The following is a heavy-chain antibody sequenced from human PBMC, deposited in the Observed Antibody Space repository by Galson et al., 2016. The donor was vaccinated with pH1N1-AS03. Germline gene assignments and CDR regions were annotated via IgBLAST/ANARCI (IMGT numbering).Heavy chain of an antibody. CDR1: GFSLNDAGVG. D-gene: IGHD3-22*01. Sequence: PALVKPPQTLTLTCSVSGFSLNDAGVGVSWIRQPPGKALEWLAHIFSNDEKAYNPSLNSRLTLSRDASRSQVVLTLTNMDAVDTATYFCAQLPRNFDSRGFYSLDGRGGWGQGTTVTVSS. J-gene: IGHJ6*02. V-gene: IGHV2-26*01. CDR3: AQLPRNFDSRGFYSLDGRGG. CDR2: IFSNDEK.